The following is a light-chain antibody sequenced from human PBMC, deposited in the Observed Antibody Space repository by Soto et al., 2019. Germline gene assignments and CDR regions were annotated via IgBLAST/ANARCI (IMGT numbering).Light chain of an antibody. CDR1: QSISNY. V-gene: IGKV1-39*01. J-gene: IGKJ1*01. CDR3: QQSYSNPRT. Sequence: DIPMTQSPSSLSASIGDRVTITCRANQSISNYLNWYQQKPGKAPKLLIFAASSLQSGVPARFSGSGSGTDFILTVSSLQPEDFSTYYCQQSYSNPRTFGQGTKVELK. CDR2: AAS.